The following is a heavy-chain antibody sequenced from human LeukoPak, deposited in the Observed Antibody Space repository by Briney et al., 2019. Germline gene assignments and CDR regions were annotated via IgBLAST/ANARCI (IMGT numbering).Heavy chain of an antibody. Sequence: PGGSLRLSCAASGFTFSSYAMSWVRQAPGKGLEWVSAISGGGGSTYYADSVKGRFTISRDNSKNTLYLQMNSLRAEDTAVYYCAKSVPITMVRGVISDFDYWGQGTLVTASS. CDR3: AKSVPITMVRGVISDFDY. J-gene: IGHJ4*02. CDR1: GFTFSSYA. D-gene: IGHD3-10*01. V-gene: IGHV3-23*01. CDR2: ISGGGGST.